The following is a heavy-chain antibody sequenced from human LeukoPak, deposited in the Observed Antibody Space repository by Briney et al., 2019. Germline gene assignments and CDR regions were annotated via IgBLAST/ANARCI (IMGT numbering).Heavy chain of an antibody. CDR1: GYTFTSYG. J-gene: IGHJ6*03. Sequence: ASVKVSCKASGYTFTSYGISWVRQAPGQGLEWMGWISAYNGNTNYAQKLQGRVTMTTDTSTSTAYMELRSLRSDDTAVYYCARVDSSSPTDQYYYYYYMDVWGKGTTVTVSS. D-gene: IGHD6-6*01. CDR3: ARVDSSSPTDQYYYYYYMDV. V-gene: IGHV1-18*01. CDR2: ISAYNGNT.